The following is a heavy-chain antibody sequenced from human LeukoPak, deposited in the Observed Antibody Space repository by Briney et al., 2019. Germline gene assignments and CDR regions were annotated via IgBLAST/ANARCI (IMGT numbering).Heavy chain of an antibody. CDR1: GGSISSSSYY. D-gene: IGHD3-3*01. CDR3: ARQSYDFWSAYFDY. CDR2: IYYSGST. J-gene: IGHJ4*02. Sequence: SETLSLTCTVSGGSISSSSYYWGWIRQPPGKGLEWIGSIYYSGSTHYNPSLKSRVTISVDTSKNQFSLKLSSVTAADTAVYYCARQSYDFWSAYFDYWGQGTLVTVSS. V-gene: IGHV4-39*01.